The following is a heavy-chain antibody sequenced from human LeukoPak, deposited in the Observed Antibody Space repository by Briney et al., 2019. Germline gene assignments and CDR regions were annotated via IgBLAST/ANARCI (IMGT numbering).Heavy chain of an antibody. J-gene: IGHJ3*02. V-gene: IGHV4-61*02. CDR1: GGSISSGSYY. CDR2: ICASGST. D-gene: IGHD5-24*01. Sequence: SQTLSLTCTVSGGSISSGSYYWNWIRQPAGKGLEWIGRICASGSTKYNPSLKSRVTISVDTSENQFSLRLSSVTAADTAVYYCARDSSDGWNLGAFDIWGQGTVVTVSS. CDR3: ARDSSDGWNLGAFDI.